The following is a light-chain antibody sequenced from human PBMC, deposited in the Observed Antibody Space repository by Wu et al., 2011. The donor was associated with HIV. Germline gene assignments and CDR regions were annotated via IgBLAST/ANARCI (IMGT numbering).Light chain of an antibody. Sequence: EIVLTQFPVTLSVSPGERATLSCRANQILGTFLAWYQQKPGQSPRLLIYDTSTRATGIPARFSARASGTDFTLTISSLEPEDSAVYYCQQGSNWPLTFGQGHDW. CDR2: DTS. J-gene: IGKJ5*01. V-gene: IGKV3-11*01. CDR3: QQGSNWPLT. CDR1: QILGTF.